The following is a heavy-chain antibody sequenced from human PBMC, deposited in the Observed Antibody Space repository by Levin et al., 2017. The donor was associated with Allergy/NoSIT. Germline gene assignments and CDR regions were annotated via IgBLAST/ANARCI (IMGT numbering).Heavy chain of an antibody. CDR3: ARAWGIYDYVWGSYRYTGFDY. D-gene: IGHD3-16*02. Sequence: SETLSLTCAVYGGSFSGYYWSWIRQPPGKGLEWIGEINHSGSTNYNPSLKSRVTISVDTSKNQFSLKLSSVTAADTAVYYCARAWGIYDYVWGSYRYTGFDYWGQGTLVTVSS. CDR1: GGSFSGYY. CDR2: INHSGST. J-gene: IGHJ4*02. V-gene: IGHV4-34*01.